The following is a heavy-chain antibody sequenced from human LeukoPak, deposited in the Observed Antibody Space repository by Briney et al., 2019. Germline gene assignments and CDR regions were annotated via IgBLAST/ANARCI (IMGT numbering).Heavy chain of an antibody. CDR1: GFTVSSNY. Sequence: GGSLRLSCAASGFTVSSNYMSWVRQAPGKGLEWVSVIYSGGSTYYADSVKGRFTISRDNSKNTLYLQMSSLRAEDTAVYYCARHGYGSGSYPFDYWGQGTLVTVSS. J-gene: IGHJ4*02. CDR2: IYSGGST. V-gene: IGHV3-66*04. D-gene: IGHD3-10*01. CDR3: ARHGYGSGSYPFDY.